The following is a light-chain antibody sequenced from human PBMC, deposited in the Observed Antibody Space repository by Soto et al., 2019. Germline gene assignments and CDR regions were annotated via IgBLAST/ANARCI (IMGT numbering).Light chain of an antibody. J-gene: IGKJ4*01. CDR3: QQSYSIPRT. CDR1: QSISFY. V-gene: IGKV1-39*01. Sequence: DLHMTQSPCSLSAFVGDRVIITCRASQSISFYLNWYLQKPGKAPELLIAAESSLYSAVPSRFSGSGSGTNFTLTISSLQPEDFATYYCQQSYSIPRTFGGGTKVDIK. CDR2: AES.